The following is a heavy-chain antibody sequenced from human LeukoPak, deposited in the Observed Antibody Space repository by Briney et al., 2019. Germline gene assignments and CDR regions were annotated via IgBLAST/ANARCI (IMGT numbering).Heavy chain of an antibody. Sequence: GGSLRLSCAASGFTFSSYGMHWVRQAPGKGLEWVAVIWCDGSNKYYADSVKGRFTISRDNSKNTLYLQMNSLRAEDTAVYYCARDLRQGPSGWYVPATVPWFDPWGQGTLVTVSS. D-gene: IGHD6-19*01. CDR3: ARDLRQGPSGWYVPATVPWFDP. V-gene: IGHV3-33*01. J-gene: IGHJ5*02. CDR2: IWCDGSNK. CDR1: GFTFSSYG.